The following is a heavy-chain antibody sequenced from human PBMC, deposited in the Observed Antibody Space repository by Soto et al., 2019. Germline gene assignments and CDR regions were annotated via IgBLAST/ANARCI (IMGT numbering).Heavy chain of an antibody. CDR2: IIPIFGTA. CDR3: ATYSSGWSYNWFDP. CDR1: GGTFSSYA. V-gene: IGHV1-69*12. Sequence: QVQLVQSGAEVKKPGSSVKVSCKASGGTFSSYAISWVRQAPGQGLEWMGGIIPIFGTATYAQKFQGRVTITADESTSTAYMELSSLRSEDTAVYYCATYSSGWSYNWFDPWGQGTLVTVSS. J-gene: IGHJ5*02. D-gene: IGHD6-19*01.